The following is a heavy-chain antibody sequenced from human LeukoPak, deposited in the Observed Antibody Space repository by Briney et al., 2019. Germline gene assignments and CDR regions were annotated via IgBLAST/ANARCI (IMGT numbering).Heavy chain of an antibody. J-gene: IGHJ4*02. Sequence: SETLSLTCAVYGGSFSSYYWSWIRQPPGKGLEWIGEINHSGSTNYNPSLKSRVTISVDTSKNQFSLKLSSVTAADSAVYYCARTPDYYDSSGTFDYWGQGTLVTVSS. CDR2: INHSGST. D-gene: IGHD3-22*01. CDR1: GGSFSSYY. V-gene: IGHV4-34*01. CDR3: ARTPDYYDSSGTFDY.